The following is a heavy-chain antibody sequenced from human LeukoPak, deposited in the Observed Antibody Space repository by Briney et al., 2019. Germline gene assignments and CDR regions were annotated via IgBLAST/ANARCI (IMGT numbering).Heavy chain of an antibody. J-gene: IGHJ4*02. CDR3: ARHYYGSGSTLDY. D-gene: IGHD3-10*01. CDR1: GCTMSSYY. Sequence: SETLSLTCTASGCTMSSYYWSWIRQPPGKGLEWIGYIYYSGSTNYNPSLKSRVTISVDTSKNQFSLKLSSVTAADTAVYYCARHYYGSGSTLDYWGQGTLVTVSS. CDR2: IYYSGST. V-gene: IGHV4-59*08.